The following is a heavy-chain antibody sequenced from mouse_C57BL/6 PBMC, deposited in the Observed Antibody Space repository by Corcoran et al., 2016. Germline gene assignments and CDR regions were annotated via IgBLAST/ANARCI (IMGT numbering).Heavy chain of an antibody. J-gene: IGHJ1*01. CDR2: ISGDSSNR. Sequence: EEQLVESGGGLVPPGGSLRLSCVASGFTFSNYYMHWIRQAPGKGLEGLAYISGDSSNRAYADPVKGRFTISRDNGKNTLYLQMSSLRTEDTAVYYCTTNHGWVWDLWGAGTLVTISS. D-gene: IGHD1-1*01. V-gene: IGHV5-17*01. CDR3: TTNHGWVWDL. CDR1: GFTFSNYY.